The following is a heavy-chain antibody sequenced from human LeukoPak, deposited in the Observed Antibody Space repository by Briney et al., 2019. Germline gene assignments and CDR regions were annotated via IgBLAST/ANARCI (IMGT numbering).Heavy chain of an antibody. CDR3: AREPLYDSSGYYYFDY. J-gene: IGHJ4*02. V-gene: IGHV6-1*01. CDR1: GDSVSSNSAA. D-gene: IGHD3-22*01. Sequence: SQTLSLTCAISGDSVSSNSAAWNWIRQSPSRGLEWLGRTYYRSKWYNDYAVSVKSRITINPDTSKNRFSLQLNSVTPEDTAVYYCAREPLYDSSGYYYFDYWGQGTLVTVSS. CDR2: TYYRSKWYN.